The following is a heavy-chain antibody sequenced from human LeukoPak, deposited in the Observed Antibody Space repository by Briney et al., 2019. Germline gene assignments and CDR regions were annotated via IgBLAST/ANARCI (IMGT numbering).Heavy chain of an antibody. D-gene: IGHD6-13*01. CDR3: AKAASYSSSWYGNDAFDI. V-gene: IGHV3-9*01. Sequence: GGSLRLSCAASGFTFSSYAMNWVRQAPGKGLEWVSGISWNSGSIGYADSVKGRFTISRDNAKNSLYLQMNSLRAEDTALYYCAKAASYSSSWYGNDAFDIWGQGTMVTVSS. CDR2: ISWNSGSI. CDR1: GFTFSSYA. J-gene: IGHJ3*02.